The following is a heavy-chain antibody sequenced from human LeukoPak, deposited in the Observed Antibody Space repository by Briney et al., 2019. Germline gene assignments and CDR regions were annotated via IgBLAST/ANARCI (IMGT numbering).Heavy chain of an antibody. CDR1: GYNFAYYW. D-gene: IGHD4-17*01. Sequence: GESLKISCKGSGYNFAYYWVAWVRQMPGQGLEWMGIIYPSDSDTRYSPSFQGQVTISADKSISTAYLQWSGLKASDTAMYYCAGARHGDYRWDYWGQGTLVTVSS. CDR3: AGARHGDYRWDY. CDR2: IYPSDSDT. V-gene: IGHV5-51*01. J-gene: IGHJ4*02.